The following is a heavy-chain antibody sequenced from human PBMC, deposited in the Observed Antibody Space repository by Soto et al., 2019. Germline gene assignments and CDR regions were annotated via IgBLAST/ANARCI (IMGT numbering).Heavy chain of an antibody. CDR3: ARDVMVVAATYYYYYGMDV. V-gene: IGHV1-46*01. J-gene: IGHJ6*02. Sequence: ASVKVSCEASGGTFSSYAISWGRQAPGQRLEWMGIINPSGGSTSYAQKFQGRVTMTRDTSTSTVYMELSSLRSEDTAVYYCARDVMVVAATYYYYYGMDVWGQGTTVTVSS. D-gene: IGHD2-15*01. CDR1: GGTFSSYA. CDR2: INPSGGST.